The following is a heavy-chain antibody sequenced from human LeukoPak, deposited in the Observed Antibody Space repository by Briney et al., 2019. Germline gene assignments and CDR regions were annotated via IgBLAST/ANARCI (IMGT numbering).Heavy chain of an antibody. Sequence: SETLSLTCTVSGGSISSYYWSWIRQPPGKGLEWIGYIYYSGSTNYNPSLKSRVTISVDTSKNQFSLKLSSVTAADTAVHYCARSGYSYGYLDYWGQGTLVTVSS. D-gene: IGHD5-18*01. CDR1: GGSISSYY. J-gene: IGHJ4*02. CDR2: IYYSGST. V-gene: IGHV4-59*08. CDR3: ARSGYSYGYLDY.